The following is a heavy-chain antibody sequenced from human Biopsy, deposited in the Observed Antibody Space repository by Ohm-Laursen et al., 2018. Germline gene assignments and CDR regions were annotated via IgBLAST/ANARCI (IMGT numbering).Heavy chain of an antibody. D-gene: IGHD2-21*02. J-gene: IGHJ4*02. CDR1: GFPFSNYA. CDR3: AEGDWIYYFDN. Sequence: SLRLSCTASGFPFSNYAMTWVRQAPGKGLEWVAGIDGAGSSTYYADSVKGRFTIFRDNPQKTVWLEMSSLRVEDTAVYYCAEGDWIYYFDNWGQGVPVTVSS. V-gene: IGHV3-23*03. CDR2: IDGAGSST.